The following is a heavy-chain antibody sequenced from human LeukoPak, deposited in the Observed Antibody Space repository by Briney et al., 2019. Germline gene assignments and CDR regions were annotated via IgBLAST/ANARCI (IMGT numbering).Heavy chain of an antibody. CDR1: GDSINSYY. J-gene: IGHJ4*02. V-gene: IGHV4-59*01. Sequence: SETLSLTCTVSGDSINSYYWSWIRQPPGKELEWIGYIYYSGSTNYNPSLKSRVTISIDTSKNQFSLNLISVTAADTAVYYCARERYYYDSNGYPTYFDYWGQGTLVTVSS. D-gene: IGHD3-22*01. CDR3: ARERYYYDSNGYPTYFDY. CDR2: IYYSGST.